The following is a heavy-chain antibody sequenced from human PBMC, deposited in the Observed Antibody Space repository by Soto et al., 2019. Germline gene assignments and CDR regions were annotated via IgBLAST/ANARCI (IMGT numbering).Heavy chain of an antibody. V-gene: IGHV1-18*01. CDR2: VNIYNDKT. CDR1: GYTFISYG. Sequence: QVQLVQSGPEVKKPGASVKVSCQASGYTFISYGINWVRQAPGQGLEWMGWVNIYNDKTNYAQKFQGRVTMTTDTSTSTAYLERKSLRSDDTAVYYCARDQGGYSYGDCWGQGTLVTVSS. J-gene: IGHJ4*02. D-gene: IGHD5-18*01. CDR3: ARDQGGYSYGDC.